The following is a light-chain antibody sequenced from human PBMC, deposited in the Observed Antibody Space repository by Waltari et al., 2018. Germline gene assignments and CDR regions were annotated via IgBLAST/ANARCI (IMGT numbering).Light chain of an antibody. J-gene: IGLJ1*01. CDR2: ETN. Sequence: QSALTQPASVSGSPGQSITISCTGSSSAIGRYNFVSWFQQYPGKAPKLMIYETNKRPSGVSNRFSGSKSGNTASLTISGLQAEDEADYYCCAYAGPTFYVFATGTKVTVL. CDR1: SSAIGRYNF. V-gene: IGLV2-23*01. CDR3: CAYAGPTFYV.